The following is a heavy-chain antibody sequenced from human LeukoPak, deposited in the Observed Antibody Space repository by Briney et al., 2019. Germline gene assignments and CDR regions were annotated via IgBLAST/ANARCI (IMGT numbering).Heavy chain of an antibody. CDR1: GGSISSSNW. J-gene: IGHJ5*02. Sequence: SETLSLTCAVSGGSISSSNWWSWVRPPPGKGLEWIGEIYHSGSTNYNPSLKSRVTISVDKSKNQSSLKLSSVSAADTAVYYCARDVALGHWFDPWGQGTLVTVSS. CDR2: IYHSGST. CDR3: ARDVALGHWFDP. D-gene: IGHD7-27*01. V-gene: IGHV4-4*02.